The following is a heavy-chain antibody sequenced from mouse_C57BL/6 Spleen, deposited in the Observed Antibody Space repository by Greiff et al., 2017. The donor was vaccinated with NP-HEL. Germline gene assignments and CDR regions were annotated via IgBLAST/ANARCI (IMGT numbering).Heavy chain of an antibody. CDR2: IYPGDGDT. CDR3: ARWNYDGYYGAY. Sequence: QVQLQQSGAELVKPGASVKISCKASGYAFSSYWMNWVKQRPGKGLEWIGQIYPGDGDTNYNGKFKGKATLTADKSSSTAYMQLSSLTSEDSAVYFCARWNYDGYYGAYWGQGTQVTVSA. D-gene: IGHD2-3*01. V-gene: IGHV1-80*01. CDR1: GYAFSSYW. J-gene: IGHJ3*01.